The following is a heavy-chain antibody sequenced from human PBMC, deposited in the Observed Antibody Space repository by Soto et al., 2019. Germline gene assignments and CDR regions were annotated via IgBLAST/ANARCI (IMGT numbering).Heavy chain of an antibody. CDR3: AKGLINGRWYAED. CDR1: GFTFSRCV. Sequence: EVHLLESGGGLVHPGESLRLSCGASGFTFSRCVMTLVRQAPGKGLELVSCITDSGTGTYYPDSVKGRFTISRDNSKNTMYLQMNNLRAEDTGVYYCAKGLINGRWYAEDWGQGTLVTVSS. D-gene: IGHD6-13*01. CDR2: ITDSGTGT. J-gene: IGHJ4*02. V-gene: IGHV3-23*01.